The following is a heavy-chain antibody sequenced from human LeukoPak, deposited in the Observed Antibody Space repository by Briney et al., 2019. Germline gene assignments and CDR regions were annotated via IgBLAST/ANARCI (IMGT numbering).Heavy chain of an antibody. CDR3: AKDAHWSADH. V-gene: IGHV3-30*02. CDR2: IRSDENYK. D-gene: IGHD3-3*01. J-gene: IGHJ5*02. CDR1: GFTFSSYG. Sequence: HTGGSLRLSCAASGFTFSSYGTHWVRQAPGKGLEWVAHIRSDENYKHYADSVKGRFTISRDNSKNTVYVQMNSLRPEDTAMYYCAKDAHWSADHWGQGTLVTVSS.